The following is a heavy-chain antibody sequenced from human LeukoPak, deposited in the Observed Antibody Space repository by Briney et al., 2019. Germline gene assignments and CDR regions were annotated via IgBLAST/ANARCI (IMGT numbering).Heavy chain of an antibody. D-gene: IGHD6-6*01. CDR3: AAGAPYSSSRTFDY. CDR1: GGSISSYY. J-gene: IGHJ4*02. Sequence: SETLSLTCTVSGGSISSYYWSWIRQPPGKGLKWIGYIYYSGSTNYNPSLKSRVTISVDTSKNQFSLKLSSVTAADTAVYYCAAGAPYSSSRTFDYWGQGTLVTVSS. CDR2: IYYSGST. V-gene: IGHV4-59*08.